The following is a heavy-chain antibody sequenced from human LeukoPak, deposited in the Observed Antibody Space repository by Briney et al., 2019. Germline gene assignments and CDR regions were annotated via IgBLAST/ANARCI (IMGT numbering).Heavy chain of an antibody. CDR2: IYHSGST. V-gene: IGHV4-4*02. J-gene: IGHJ4*02. D-gene: IGHD3-22*01. CDR1: GGSISSSNW. Sequence: SETVSLTCAVSGGSISSSNWWSWVRQPPGKGLEWIGEIYHSGSTNYNPSLKSRVTISVDKSKNQFSLKLSSVTAADTAVYYCARDLGYYGEGNYWGQGTLVTVSS. CDR3: ARDLGYYGEGNY.